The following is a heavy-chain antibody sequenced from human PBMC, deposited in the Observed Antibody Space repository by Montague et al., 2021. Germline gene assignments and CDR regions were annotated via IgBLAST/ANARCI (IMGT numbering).Heavy chain of an antibody. CDR2: IKTDGSST. Sequence: SLRLSCAASGFTFSSYWMHWVRQAPGKGLVWVATIKTDGSSTNYADSVKGRFTISRDNAKNTLYLQMNSLRDEDTAVYYCARSYDSWGQGALVTVSS. CDR3: ARSYDS. V-gene: IGHV3-74*01. D-gene: IGHD3-10*01. J-gene: IGHJ4*02. CDR1: GFTFSSYW.